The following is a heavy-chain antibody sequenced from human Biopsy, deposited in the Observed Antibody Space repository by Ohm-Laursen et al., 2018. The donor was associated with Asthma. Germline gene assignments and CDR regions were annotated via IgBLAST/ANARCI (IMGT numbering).Heavy chain of an antibody. V-gene: IGHV3-11*01. CDR1: GFSFRDYY. J-gene: IGHJ6*02. D-gene: IGHD6-25*01. Sequence: SLRLSCTASGFSFRDYYMTWMRQAPGKGLEWVSSISSSGSTTYPAESVKGRFTLSRDNAQKSLFLQMGSLRAEDTAIYYCARVFESSEWGPFYHFGLDVWGQGTTVAVSS. CDR3: ARVFESSEWGPFYHFGLDV. CDR2: ISSSGSTT.